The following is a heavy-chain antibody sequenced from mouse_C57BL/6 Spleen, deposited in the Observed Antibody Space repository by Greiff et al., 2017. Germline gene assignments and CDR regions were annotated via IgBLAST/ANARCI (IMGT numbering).Heavy chain of an antibody. V-gene: IGHV5-4*01. Sequence: VQLKESGGGLVKPGGSLKLSCAASGFTFSSYAMSWVRQTPEKRLEWVATISDGGSYTYYPDNVKGRFTISRDNAKNNLYLQMSHLKSEDTAMYYCARDRGSYYYFMDYWGQGTSVTVSS. CDR3: ARDRGSYYYFMDY. J-gene: IGHJ4*01. D-gene: IGHD3-1*01. CDR2: ISDGGSYT. CDR1: GFTFSSYA.